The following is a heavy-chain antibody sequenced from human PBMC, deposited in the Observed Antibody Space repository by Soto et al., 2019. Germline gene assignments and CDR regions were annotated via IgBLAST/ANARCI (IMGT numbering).Heavy chain of an antibody. CDR3: AKDRGPDFGVVIPDY. CDR2: ISWNSGSI. CDR1: GFTFDDYA. J-gene: IGHJ4*02. D-gene: IGHD3-3*01. Sequence: GGSLRLSCAASGFTFDDYAMHWVRQAPGKGLEWVSGISWNSGSIGYADSVKGRFTISRDNAKNSLYLQMNSLRAEDTALYYCAKDRGPDFGVVIPDYWGQGTLVTVSS. V-gene: IGHV3-9*01.